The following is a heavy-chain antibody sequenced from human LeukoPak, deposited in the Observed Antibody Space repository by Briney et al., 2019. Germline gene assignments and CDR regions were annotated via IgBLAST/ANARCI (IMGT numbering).Heavy chain of an antibody. CDR2: INPSSGDT. J-gene: IGHJ4*02. D-gene: IGHD5-12*01. V-gene: IGHV1-2*02. CDR1: GYSFTAAYN. CDR3: ARDPRGTYDY. Sequence: GASVKVSCKASGYSFTAAYNIHWLRQAPGQGPEFLGWINPSSGDTRYARKFQGRVTVTRDTVISTAYMELSSLTSDDTAVYYCARDPRGTYDYWGQGTLVTVSS.